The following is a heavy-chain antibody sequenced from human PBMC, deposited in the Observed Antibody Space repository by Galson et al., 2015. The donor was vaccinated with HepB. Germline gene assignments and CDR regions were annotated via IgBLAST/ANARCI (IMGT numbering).Heavy chain of an antibody. CDR3: VRDRRFGYSYGGWFDP. CDR2: INHSGST. J-gene: IGHJ5*02. CDR1: GGSFSGYY. V-gene: IGHV4-34*01. D-gene: IGHD5-18*01. Sequence: TLSLTCAVYGGSFSGYYWSWIRQPPGKGLEWIGEINHSGSTNYNPSLKSRVTISVDTSKNQFSLKLSSVTAADTAVYYCVRDRRFGYSYGGWFDPWGQGTLVTVSS.